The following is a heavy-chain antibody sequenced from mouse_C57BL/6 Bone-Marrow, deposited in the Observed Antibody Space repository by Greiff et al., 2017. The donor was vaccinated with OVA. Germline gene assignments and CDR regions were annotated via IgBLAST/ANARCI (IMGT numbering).Heavy chain of an antibody. Sequence: EVKLVESGGGLVQPGGSLKLSCAASGFTFSDYYMYWVRQTPEKRLEWVAYISNGGGSTYYPDTVKGRFTISRDNAKNTLYLQMSRLKSEDTAMYYCARQRGYDYAWFAYWGQGTLVTVSA. CDR2: ISNGGGST. J-gene: IGHJ3*01. V-gene: IGHV5-12*01. CDR1: GFTFSDYY. CDR3: ARQRGYDYAWFAY. D-gene: IGHD2-4*01.